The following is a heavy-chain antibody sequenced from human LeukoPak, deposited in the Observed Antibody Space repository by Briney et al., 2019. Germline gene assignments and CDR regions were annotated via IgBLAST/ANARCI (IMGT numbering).Heavy chain of an antibody. CDR3: ARDGGVY. CDR1: GFTFSSYS. V-gene: IGHV3-21*01. J-gene: IGHJ4*02. Sequence: GGSLRLSCAASGFTFSSYSMIWVRQAPGKGLEWVSSISSSSSYIYYEDSVRGRFTISRDNAKNSLYLQMNSLRAEDTAVYYCARDGGVYWGQGTLVTVSS. CDR2: ISSSSSYI. D-gene: IGHD6-25*01.